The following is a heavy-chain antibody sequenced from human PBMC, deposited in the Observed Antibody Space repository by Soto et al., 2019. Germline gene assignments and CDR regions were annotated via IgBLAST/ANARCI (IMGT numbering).Heavy chain of an antibody. Sequence: PGGSLRLSCAASGFIFSSYGMHWVRQAPGKGLEWVAVIWYDGSNTYYAGPVKGRFTISRDNSKNTLFLQMNSLRDEDTAVYYCASSAAWGRGTLVTVSS. CDR1: GFIFSSYG. CDR2: IWYDGSNT. V-gene: IGHV3-33*01. CDR3: ASSAA. J-gene: IGHJ5*02. D-gene: IGHD6-19*01.